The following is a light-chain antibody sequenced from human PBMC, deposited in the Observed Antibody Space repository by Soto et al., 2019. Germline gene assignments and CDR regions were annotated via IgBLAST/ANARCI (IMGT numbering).Light chain of an antibody. CDR3: KQYNSYWT. Sequence: DIQMTQSPSTLSASVGDRVTITCRASQSISSWLAWYQQKPGKAPKLLIYKASSLESGVPSRFSGSGSGTAITLTISSLQPDKFLTYYRKQYNSYWTFGQGTKVEIK. CDR2: KAS. V-gene: IGKV1-5*03. CDR1: QSISSW. J-gene: IGKJ1*01.